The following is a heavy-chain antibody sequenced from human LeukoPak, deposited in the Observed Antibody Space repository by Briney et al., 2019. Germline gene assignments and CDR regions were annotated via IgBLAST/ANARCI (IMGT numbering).Heavy chain of an antibody. Sequence: GGSLRLSCAASGFTFDDYAMHWVRQAPGKGLEWVSGISWNSGSIGYADSVKGRFTISRDNAKNTLHLQMNSLRAEDTALYYCAKSGIAAAGSGNWFDPWGQGTLVTVSS. CDR2: ISWNSGSI. J-gene: IGHJ5*02. CDR1: GFTFDDYA. CDR3: AKSGIAAAGSGNWFDP. V-gene: IGHV3-9*01. D-gene: IGHD6-13*01.